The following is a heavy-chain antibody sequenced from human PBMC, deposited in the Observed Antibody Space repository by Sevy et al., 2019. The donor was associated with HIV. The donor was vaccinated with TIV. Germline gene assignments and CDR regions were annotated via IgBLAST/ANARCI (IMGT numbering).Heavy chain of an antibody. CDR3: ATEYSSGWYLDY. Sequence: ASVKVSCKVSGYTLTELSIHWVRQAPGKGLEWMGGFDPEDGETIYAQKFQGRVTMTEDTSTDTAYMELSSLRSEDTAVYYCATEYSSGWYLDYWGQGTLVTVSS. CDR1: GYTLTELS. D-gene: IGHD6-19*01. CDR2: FDPEDGET. V-gene: IGHV1-24*01. J-gene: IGHJ4*02.